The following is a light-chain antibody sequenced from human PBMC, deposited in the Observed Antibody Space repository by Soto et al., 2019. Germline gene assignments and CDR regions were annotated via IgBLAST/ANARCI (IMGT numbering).Light chain of an antibody. J-gene: IGLJ1*01. CDR3: QSYDSSLTGYV. V-gene: IGLV1-40*01. Sequence: QAVVTQPPSVSGAPGQRVTISCTGSSSNIGAGYDVHWYQQLPGTAPRLLIYANSNRPSGVPDRFSGSKSGTSASLAITGLQAKDEADYYCQSYDSSLTGYVFGTGTKLTVL. CDR1: SSNIGAGYD. CDR2: ANS.